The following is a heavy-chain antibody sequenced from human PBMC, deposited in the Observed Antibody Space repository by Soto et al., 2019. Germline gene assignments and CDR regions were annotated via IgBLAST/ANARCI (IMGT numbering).Heavy chain of an antibody. Sequence: GASVKVSCKASGYTFTGYYMHWVRQAPGQGLEWMGWINPNSGGTNYAQKFQGWVTMTRDTSISTAYMELSRLRSDDTAVYYCARGLYCSGGSCYFDYWGQGTLVTVSS. CDR2: INPNSGGT. J-gene: IGHJ4*02. V-gene: IGHV1-2*04. CDR3: ARGLYCSGGSCYFDY. D-gene: IGHD2-15*01. CDR1: GYTFTGYY.